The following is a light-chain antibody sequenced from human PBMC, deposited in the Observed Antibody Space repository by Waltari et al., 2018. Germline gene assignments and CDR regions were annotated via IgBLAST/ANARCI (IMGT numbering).Light chain of an antibody. V-gene: IGKV1-16*02. CDR3: QQYNSYPLT. J-gene: IGKJ4*01. Sequence: DIQMTQSPSSLSASVGDRVTITCRASQAISNYLAWFQQKPGKAPKSLISAASSLQSGVPSKFSGSGSGTDFTLTISSLQAEDFATYYCQQYNSYPLTFGGGTKVEIK. CDR2: AAS. CDR1: QAISNY.